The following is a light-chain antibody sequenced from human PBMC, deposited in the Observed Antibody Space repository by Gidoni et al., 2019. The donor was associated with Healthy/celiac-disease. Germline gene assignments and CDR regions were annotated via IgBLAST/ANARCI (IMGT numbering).Light chain of an antibody. CDR3: QQYNNWPPVT. Sequence: EIVMTQSPATLSVSPGERATLSCRASQSVSSNLAWYQQKPGQAPRLLIYGASTRATGIPARFRGSGSGTDFTLTISSLQSEDFAVYYCQQYNNWPPVTFGQGTKVEIK. CDR1: QSVSSN. J-gene: IGKJ1*01. V-gene: IGKV3-15*01. CDR2: GAS.